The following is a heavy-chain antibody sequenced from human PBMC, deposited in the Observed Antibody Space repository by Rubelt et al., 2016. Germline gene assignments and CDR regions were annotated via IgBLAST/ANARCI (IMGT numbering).Heavy chain of an antibody. CDR3: ARLYSVVTSFDY. J-gene: IGHJ4*02. CDR1: GGSISSGGYY. D-gene: IGHD1-26*01. Sequence: QVQLQESGPGLVKPSQTLSLTCTVSGGSISSGGYYWSWIRQHPGKGLEWIGYIYYSGSTYYNPSLKGRVTRSVDTSKNQFSLNLSSVTAADTAVYYCARLYSVVTSFDYWGQGTLVTVSS. CDR2: IYYSGST. V-gene: IGHV4-31*03.